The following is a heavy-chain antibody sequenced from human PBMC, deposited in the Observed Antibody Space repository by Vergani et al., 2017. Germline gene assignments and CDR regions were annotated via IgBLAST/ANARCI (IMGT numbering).Heavy chain of an antibody. CDR3: ASGGHGSENGGALQL. V-gene: IGHV5-51*01. CDR2: IYPGDSEV. Sequence: EKQLVQSGSETKKPGESLKISCQAFGYIFSNFWIGWVRQRPGRGLEWMGIIYPGDSEVKSNPTFRVKVIFSVDTSVNTAYLQWGSLQASDTATYFCASGGHGSENGGALQLWGQGTNITVSS. J-gene: IGHJ3*01. CDR1: GYIFSNFW. D-gene: IGHD3-10*01.